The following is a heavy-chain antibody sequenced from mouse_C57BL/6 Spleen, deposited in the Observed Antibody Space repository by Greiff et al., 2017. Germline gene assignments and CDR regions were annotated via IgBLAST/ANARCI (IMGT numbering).Heavy chain of an antibody. D-gene: IGHD1-1*01. CDR2: INPNNGGT. V-gene: IGHV1-26*01. J-gene: IGHJ3*01. Sequence: VQLQQSGPELVKPGASVKISCKASGYTFTDYYMNWVKQSHGKSLEWIGDINPNNGGTSYNQKFKGKATLTVDKSSSTAYMELRSLTSEDSAVYYCAPHYYGSSSPFAYWGQGTLVTVSA. CDR1: GYTFTDYY. CDR3: APHYYGSSSPFAY.